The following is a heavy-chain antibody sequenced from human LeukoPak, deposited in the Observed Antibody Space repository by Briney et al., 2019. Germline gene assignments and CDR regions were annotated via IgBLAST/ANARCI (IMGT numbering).Heavy chain of an antibody. Sequence: GGSLRLSYAVSGFAFSSYGMHWVRQAPGKGLEWVAVIWNDGSEKYHADSVKGRFTISRDNSKNTLYLQMNSLRAEDTAVYYCARGYCSSIGCATGWKFDYWGQGTLVTVSS. CDR1: GFAFSSYG. CDR2: IWNDGSEK. D-gene: IGHD2-2*01. V-gene: IGHV3-33*01. J-gene: IGHJ4*02. CDR3: ARGYCSSIGCATGWKFDY.